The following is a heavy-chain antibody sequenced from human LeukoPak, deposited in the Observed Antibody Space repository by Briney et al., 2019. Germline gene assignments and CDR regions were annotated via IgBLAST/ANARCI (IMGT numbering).Heavy chain of an antibody. CDR1: GFILSSYS. Sequence: QPGGSLRLSCAASGFILSSYSMSWVRQAPGKGLEWVSVITGSGGNTYYADSVKGRFTISKDNSKNTVYLQMSSLRVDDTAVYYCAKAASSSWPSYYYGMDVWGQGTTVTVSS. D-gene: IGHD6-13*01. V-gene: IGHV3-23*01. CDR3: AKAASSSWPSYYYGMDV. CDR2: ITGSGGNT. J-gene: IGHJ6*02.